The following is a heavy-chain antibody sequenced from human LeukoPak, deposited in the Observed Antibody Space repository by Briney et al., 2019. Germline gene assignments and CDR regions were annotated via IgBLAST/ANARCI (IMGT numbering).Heavy chain of an antibody. J-gene: IGHJ4*02. D-gene: IGHD1-26*01. V-gene: IGHV1-2*02. CDR1: GYTFSGYY. CDR2: INPKSGGT. CDR3: ARDGRFPPEVLPRYFDY. Sequence: GASVKVSCKASGYTFSGYYMHWVRQAPGQGLEWMGWINPKSGGTNEAQKFHDRVTMTRDTSIRTAYMEVSRLRSDDTAVYYCARDGRFPPEVLPRYFDYWGQGTLVTVSS.